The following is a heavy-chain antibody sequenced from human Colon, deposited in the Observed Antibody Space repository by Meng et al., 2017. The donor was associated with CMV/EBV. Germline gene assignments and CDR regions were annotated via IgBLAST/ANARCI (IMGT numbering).Heavy chain of an antibody. CDR3: VRTAVFEGIVHDAFDI. CDR2: IWYDGSNK. J-gene: IGHJ3*02. CDR1: GFIFSAFA. V-gene: IGHV3-33*01. D-gene: IGHD3-3*01. Sequence: GGSLRLSCTASGFIFSAFAMHWVRQAPGKGLEWVAVIWYDGSNKYYADSVKGRFTISRDNSKNTLYLQMNSLRAEDTAVYYCVRTAVFEGIVHDAFDIWGQGTMVTVSS.